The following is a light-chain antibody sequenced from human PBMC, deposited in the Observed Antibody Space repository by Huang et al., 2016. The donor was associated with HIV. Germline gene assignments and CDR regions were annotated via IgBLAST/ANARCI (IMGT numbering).Light chain of an antibody. Sequence: EIVMTQSPATLSVSPGERATLSCRASQSVSGKLAWYQQRPGQAPRLLIYGASTRVPGISDRFSGSGSGTEFTLTITCLQSEDFAVYYCQQYDKWPPLTFGGGTKVDIK. J-gene: IGKJ4*01. CDR1: QSVSGK. CDR3: QQYDKWPPLT. CDR2: GAS. V-gene: IGKV3-15*01.